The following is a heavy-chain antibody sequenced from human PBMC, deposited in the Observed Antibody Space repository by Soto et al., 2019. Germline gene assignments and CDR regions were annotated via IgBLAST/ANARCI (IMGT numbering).Heavy chain of an antibody. CDR3: VSQRTSVLTQAYFDY. V-gene: IGHV4-39*01. J-gene: IGHJ4*02. D-gene: IGHD2-8*01. CDR2: VYYRGRS. Sequence: SETLSLTCTVAGGSVSNSNYYWGWIRQSPGKGLEWIGSVYYRGRSYSKSSVKSRVTISVDTSKNQFSLNLNSVTASDTAVYFCVSQRTSVLTQAYFDYWGPGALVTVSS. CDR1: GGSVSNSNYY.